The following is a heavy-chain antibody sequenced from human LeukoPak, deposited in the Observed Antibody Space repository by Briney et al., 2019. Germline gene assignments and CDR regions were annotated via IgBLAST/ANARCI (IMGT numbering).Heavy chain of an antibody. CDR1: GFTFSSYG. J-gene: IGHJ6*03. Sequence: PGGSLRLSCAASGFTFSSYGMHWVRQAPGKGLEWVAVIWYDGSNKYYADSVKGRFTISRDNSKNTLYLQMNSLRAEDTAVYYCATSSGYYYYYYMDVWGKGTTVTVSS. D-gene: IGHD3-22*01. V-gene: IGHV3-33*01. CDR2: IWYDGSNK. CDR3: ATSSGYYYYYYMDV.